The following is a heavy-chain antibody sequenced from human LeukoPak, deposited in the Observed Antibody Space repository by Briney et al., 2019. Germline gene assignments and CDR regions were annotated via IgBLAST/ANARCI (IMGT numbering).Heavy chain of an antibody. CDR1: GGSISSYY. CDR2: IYTSGST. J-gene: IGHJ4*02. Sequence: SETLSLTCTVSGGSISSYYWSWIRQPAGKGLEWIGRIYTSGSTNYNPSLKSRVTMSVDTSKNQFSLELSSVTAADTAVYYCARDSSYDFWSGNGGFDYWGQGTLVTVSS. CDR3: ARDSSYDFWSGNGGFDY. V-gene: IGHV4-4*07. D-gene: IGHD3-3*01.